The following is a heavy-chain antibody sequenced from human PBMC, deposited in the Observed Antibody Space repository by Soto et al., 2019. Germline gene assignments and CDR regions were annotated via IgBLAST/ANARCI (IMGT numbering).Heavy chain of an antibody. CDR2: IYYSGST. Sequence: PSETLSLTCTVSGGSISSYYWSWIRQPPGKGLEWIGYIYYSGSTNYNPSLKSRVTISVDTSKNQFSLKLSSVTAADTAVYYCATMGIAVAGTGGWFDPWGQGTPVTVSS. J-gene: IGHJ5*02. CDR1: GGSISSYY. CDR3: ATMGIAVAGTGGWFDP. V-gene: IGHV4-59*01. D-gene: IGHD6-19*01.